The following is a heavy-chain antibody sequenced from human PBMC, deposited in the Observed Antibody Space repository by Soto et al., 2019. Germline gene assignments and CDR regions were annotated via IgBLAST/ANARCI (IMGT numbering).Heavy chain of an antibody. CDR1: GFILSSYT. Sequence: EVQLVESGGGLVKPGGSLRLSCAASGFILSSYTMNWVRQAPGKGLEWVSTISSSGGYMYYADSVKGRFTISRDSAKNSLYLQVNSLRVGDTAVYYCARDALGEYYFDYWGQGTLVTVSS. CDR3: ARDALGEYYFDY. V-gene: IGHV3-21*01. J-gene: IGHJ4*02. CDR2: ISSSGGYM.